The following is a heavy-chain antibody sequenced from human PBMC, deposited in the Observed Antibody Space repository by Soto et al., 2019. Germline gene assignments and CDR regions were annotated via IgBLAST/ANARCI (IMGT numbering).Heavy chain of an antibody. V-gene: IGHV3-9*01. CDR1: GFTFDDYA. Sequence: GGSLRLSCAASGFTFDDYAMHWVRQAPGKGLEWVSGISWNSGSIGYADSVKGRFTISRDNAKNSLYLQMNSLRAEDTALYYCAKGLEGVPAAIRSEPNYYYMDVWGKGTTVTVSS. CDR3: AKGLEGVPAAIRSEPNYYYMDV. J-gene: IGHJ6*03. D-gene: IGHD2-2*02. CDR2: ISWNSGSI.